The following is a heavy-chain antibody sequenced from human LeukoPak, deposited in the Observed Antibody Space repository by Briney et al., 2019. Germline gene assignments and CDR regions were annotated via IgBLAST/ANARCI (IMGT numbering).Heavy chain of an antibody. Sequence: GGSLRLSCAASGFTFSSYSMNWVRQAPGKGLEWVSSISSSSSYIYYADSVKGRFTISRDNAKNSLYLQVNSLRAEDTAVYYCARETYSGYDPMDYWGQGTLVTVSS. CDR3: ARETYSGYDPMDY. J-gene: IGHJ4*02. CDR1: GFTFSSYS. CDR2: ISSSSSYI. D-gene: IGHD5-12*01. V-gene: IGHV3-21*01.